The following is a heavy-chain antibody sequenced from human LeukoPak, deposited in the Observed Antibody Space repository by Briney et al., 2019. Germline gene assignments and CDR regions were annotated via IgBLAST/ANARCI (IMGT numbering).Heavy chain of an antibody. V-gene: IGHV3-21*01. CDR1: GFTFSSYS. D-gene: IGHD1-26*01. J-gene: IGHJ4*02. CDR3: ARDRADLYSGSYSDYFDY. CDR2: ISSSSSYI. Sequence: PGGSLRLSCAASGFTFSSYSMNWVRQAPGKGLDWVSSISSSSSYIYYEDSVKGRFTISRDNAKNSLYLQMNSLRAEDTAVYYCARDRADLYSGSYSDYFDYWGQGTLVTVSS.